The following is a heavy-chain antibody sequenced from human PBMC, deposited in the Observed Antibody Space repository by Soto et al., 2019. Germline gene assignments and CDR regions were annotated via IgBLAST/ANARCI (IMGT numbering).Heavy chain of an antibody. V-gene: IGHV1-69*01. J-gene: IGHJ5*02. CDR2: IIPIFGTA. D-gene: IGHD6-19*01. CDR3: ASLKQWLVHCGFDP. CDR1: GGTFSSYA. Sequence: QVQLVQSGAEVKKPGSSVKVSCKASGGTFSSYAISWVRQAPGQGLEWMGGIIPIFGTANYAQKCQGRVTITAAESTRTAELELGSLRSEDRAVYYCASLKQWLVHCGFDPWGQGTLVTVSS.